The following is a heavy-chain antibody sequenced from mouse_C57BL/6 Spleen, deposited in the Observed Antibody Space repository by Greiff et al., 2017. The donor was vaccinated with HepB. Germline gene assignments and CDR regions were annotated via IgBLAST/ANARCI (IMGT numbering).Heavy chain of an antibody. V-gene: IGHV3-6*01. CDR3: ARAEGYYYGSSYWYFDV. CDR1: GYSITSGYY. D-gene: IGHD1-1*01. J-gene: IGHJ1*03. Sequence: EVKLVESGPGLVKPSQSLSLTCSVTGYSITSGYYWNWIRQFPGNKLEWMGYISYDGSNNYNPSLKNRISITRDTSKNQFFLKLNSVTTEDTATYYCARAEGYYYGSSYWYFDVWGTGTTVTVSS. CDR2: ISYDGSN.